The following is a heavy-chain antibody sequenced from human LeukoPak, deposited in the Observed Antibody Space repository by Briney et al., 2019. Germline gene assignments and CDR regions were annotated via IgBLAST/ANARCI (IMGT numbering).Heavy chain of an antibody. CDR2: IYYSGST. V-gene: IGHV4-39*01. CDR3: ARQYERALFDY. Sequence: KPSETLSLTCTVSGGSISSSSYYWGWIRQPPGKGLEWIGSIYYSGSTYYNPSLKSRVTISVDTSKNQFSLKLSSVTAADTAVYYCARQYERALFDYWGQGTLVTVSS. CDR1: GGSISSSSYY. D-gene: IGHD1-1*01. J-gene: IGHJ4*02.